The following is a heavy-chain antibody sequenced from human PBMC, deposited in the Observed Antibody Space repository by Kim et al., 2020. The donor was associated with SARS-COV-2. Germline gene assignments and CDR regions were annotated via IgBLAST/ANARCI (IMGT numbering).Heavy chain of an antibody. J-gene: IGHJ6*02. CDR2: INTNSGNT. V-gene: IGHV1-18*01. Sequence: ASVKVSCKASGYTFTNSGINWLRQAPGQGQGLEWMGFINTNSGNTNYIQRLQGRVTMTTYTSTTTAYMELRSLTSDDTAVYYCARGGDMDVWGQGTTVTVSS. CDR1: GYTFTNSG. CDR3: ARGGDMDV.